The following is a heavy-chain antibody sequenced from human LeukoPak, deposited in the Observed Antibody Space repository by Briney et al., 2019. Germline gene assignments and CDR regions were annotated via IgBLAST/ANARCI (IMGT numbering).Heavy chain of an antibody. CDR3: ARSNMVRGPRRYFDY. CDR2: IYYSGST. D-gene: IGHD3-10*01. J-gene: IGHJ4*02. Sequence: PGGSLRLSCAASGFTFSTYSMNWVRQAPGKGLEWIGYIYYSGSTNYNPSLKSRVTISVGTSKNQFSLKLSSVTAADTAVYYCARSNMVRGPRRYFDYWGQGTLVTVSS. CDR1: GFTFSTYS. V-gene: IGHV4-59*01.